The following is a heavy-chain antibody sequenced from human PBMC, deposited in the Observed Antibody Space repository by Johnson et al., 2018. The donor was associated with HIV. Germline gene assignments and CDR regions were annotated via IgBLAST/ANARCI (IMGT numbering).Heavy chain of an antibody. D-gene: IGHD3-16*01. V-gene: IGHV3-15*01. CDR3: TTVAAFGAFDI. CDR1: GFSFSNAW. CDR2: IKSKTDGGTT. Sequence: VQLVESGGGLVQPGGSLRLSCAASGFSFSNAWMNWVRQAPGKGLEWVGRIKSKTDGGTTDYAAPVKGRFTLSRDDSKNTVYLQMNSLKTEDTAIYYCTTVAAFGAFDIWGQGTMVTVSS. J-gene: IGHJ3*02.